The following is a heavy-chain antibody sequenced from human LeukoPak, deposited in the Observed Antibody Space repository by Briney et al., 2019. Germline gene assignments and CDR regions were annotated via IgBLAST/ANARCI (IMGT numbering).Heavy chain of an antibody. D-gene: IGHD2-2*01. Sequence: ASVKVSCKASGYTFTNYAMHWVRQAPGQRLEWMGWINAGNGNTKYSQKFQGRVTITRDTSASTAYMELSSLRSEDTAVYYCARGPYCSSTSCYVVGYYYYGMDVWGQGTTVTVSS. CDR2: INAGNGNT. CDR3: ARGPYCSSTSCYVVGYYYYGMDV. V-gene: IGHV1-3*01. J-gene: IGHJ6*02. CDR1: GYTFTNYA.